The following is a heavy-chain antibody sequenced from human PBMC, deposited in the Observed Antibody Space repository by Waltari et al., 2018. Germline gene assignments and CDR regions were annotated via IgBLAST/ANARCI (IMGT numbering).Heavy chain of an antibody. CDR3: ATPFYNWDDPLHS. CDR1: GLNFRNYS. D-gene: IGHD1-20*01. V-gene: IGHV3-23*01. Sequence: EVQLLESGGDLVQPGGSLSLSCAASGLNFRNYSVNRVRLEPGTGREWVSAITVGDDTYYADPGKGRFTISRDTSKDTVHLQMNGLRAEDTALYYCATPFYNWDDPLHSWGQGTLVTVSS. J-gene: IGHJ4*02. CDR2: ITVGDDT.